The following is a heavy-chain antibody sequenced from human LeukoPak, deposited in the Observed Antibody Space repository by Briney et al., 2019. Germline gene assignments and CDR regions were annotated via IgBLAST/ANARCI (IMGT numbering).Heavy chain of an antibody. Sequence: GASARVSCKASGYTLTGYYMHWLRQAPGQGLEWMGWINPNSGDTNYEQKFQGRVTMTRDTSISTAYMELSRLTSDDTAVYYCAKNPYEYYFDYWGQGTLVTVSS. V-gene: IGHV1-2*02. D-gene: IGHD5-12*01. CDR3: AKNPYEYYFDY. J-gene: IGHJ4*02. CDR1: GYTLTGYY. CDR2: INPNSGDT.